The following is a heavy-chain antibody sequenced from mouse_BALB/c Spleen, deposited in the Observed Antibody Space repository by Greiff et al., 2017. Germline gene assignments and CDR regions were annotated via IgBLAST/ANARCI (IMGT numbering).Heavy chain of an antibody. D-gene: IGHD2-1*01. J-gene: IGHJ4*01. CDR1: GFTFSSYA. CDR2: ISSGGSYT. Sequence: EVMLVESGGGLVKPGGSLKLSCAASGFTFSSYAMSWVRQTPEKRLEWVATISSGGSYTYSPDSVKGRFTISRDNAKNTLYLQMSSLRSEDTAMYYCARNYYGNYSYAMDYWGQGTSVTVSS. CDR3: ARNYYGNYSYAMDY. V-gene: IGHV5-9-1*01.